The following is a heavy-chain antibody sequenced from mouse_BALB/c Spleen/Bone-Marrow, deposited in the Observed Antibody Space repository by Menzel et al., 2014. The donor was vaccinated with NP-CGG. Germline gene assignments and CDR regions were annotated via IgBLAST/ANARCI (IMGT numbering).Heavy chain of an antibody. CDR3: ARDRCYRCRAMNY. CDR1: GYTFTTYW. CDR2: INPTTGYT. D-gene: IGHD2-14*01. Sequence: QVQLQQSGAELAKPGASVKMSCRASGYTFTTYWMHWVKQRPGQGLDWIGYINPTTGYTEYNQKFQDKATLTADESSSTAYMQLSRLTSEDSAIYYCARDRCYRCRAMNYWGQGTSVTVSS. J-gene: IGHJ4*01. V-gene: IGHV1-7*01.